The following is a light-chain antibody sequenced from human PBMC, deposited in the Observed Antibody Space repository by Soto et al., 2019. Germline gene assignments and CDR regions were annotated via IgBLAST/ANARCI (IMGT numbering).Light chain of an antibody. J-gene: IGLJ1*01. CDR3: QVWNGRSFQGV. Sequence: SYELTQPPSVSVATGQTASIACGGDSIGTKSVNWYQQRPGQAPVVVVYDDSDRPTGIPERFSGSNSGNTATLTISRVEAGDEADYYCQVWNGRSFQGVFGPGTKVTVL. CDR2: DDS. CDR1: SIGTKS. V-gene: IGLV3-21*02.